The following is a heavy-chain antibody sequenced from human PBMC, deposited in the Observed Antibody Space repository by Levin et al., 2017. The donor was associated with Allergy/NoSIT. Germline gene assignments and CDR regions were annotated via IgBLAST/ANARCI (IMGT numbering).Heavy chain of an antibody. Sequence: PGGSLRLSCAGTGFSFSDYAMSWVRQAPGKGLEWVSGISGSGGATYYADSVKGRFTISRDNSKNTVLLQMNSLRAEDTAVYYCAKGLGRDYSSSTYYYGMDVWGQGTTVTVSS. CDR2: ISGSGGAT. J-gene: IGHJ6*02. D-gene: IGHD6-6*01. CDR3: AKGLGRDYSSSTYYYGMDV. CDR1: GFSFSDYA. V-gene: IGHV3-23*01.